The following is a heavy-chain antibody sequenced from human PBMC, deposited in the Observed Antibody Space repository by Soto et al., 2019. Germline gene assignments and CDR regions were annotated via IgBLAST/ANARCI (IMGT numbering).Heavy chain of an antibody. V-gene: IGHV2-5*02. CDR3: AHVLGYCSGGSCYSGPSDY. Sequence: GLDLEWLALIYWDDDQRYSPSLKNRLTITKDSSKNQVVLTMTNMDPVDTATYYCAHVLGYCSGGSCYSGPSDYWGQGTLVTVSS. D-gene: IGHD2-15*01. J-gene: IGHJ4*02. CDR2: IYWDDDQ.